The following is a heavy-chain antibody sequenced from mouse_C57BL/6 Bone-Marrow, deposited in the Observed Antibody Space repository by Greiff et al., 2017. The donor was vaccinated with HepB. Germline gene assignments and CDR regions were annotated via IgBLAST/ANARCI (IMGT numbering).Heavy chain of an antibody. J-gene: IGHJ3*01. CDR3: AREELGYDYDVWFAY. CDR2: INPSTGDT. V-gene: IGHV1-42*01. CDR1: GYSFTGYY. Sequence: EVQLQQSGPELVKPGASVKISCKASGYSFTGYYMNWVKQSPEKSLEWIGEINPSTGDTTYNQKFKAKATLTVDKSSSTAYMQLKSLTSEDSAVYYCAREELGYDYDVWFAYWGQGTLVTVSA. D-gene: IGHD2-4*01.